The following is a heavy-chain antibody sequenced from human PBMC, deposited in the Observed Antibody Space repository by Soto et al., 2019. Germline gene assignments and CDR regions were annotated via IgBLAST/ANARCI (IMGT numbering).Heavy chain of an antibody. V-gene: IGHV4-39*01. J-gene: IGHJ3*02. D-gene: IGHD3-22*01. CDR1: GGSISSSSYY. CDR3: ARRSLSSITMIVGVITVDAFDI. CDR2: IYYSGST. Sequence: PSETLSLTCTVSGGSISSSSYYWGWIRQPPGKGLGWIGSIYYSGSTYYNPSLKSRVTISVDTSKNQFSLKLSSVTAADTAVYYCARRSLSSITMIVGVITVDAFDIWGQGTMVTVSS.